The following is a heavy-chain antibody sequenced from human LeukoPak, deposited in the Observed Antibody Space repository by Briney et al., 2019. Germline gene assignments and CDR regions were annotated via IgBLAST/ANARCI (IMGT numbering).Heavy chain of an antibody. Sequence: ASVKVSCKASGYTFTSYGISWVRQAPGQGLEWMGWISAYNGNTNYAQKLQGRVTMTTDTSTSTAYMELRSLRSDDTAVYYCAKRHPYYYDSSGPYDYWGQGTLVTVSS. CDR2: ISAYNGNT. D-gene: IGHD3-22*01. J-gene: IGHJ4*02. CDR1: GYTFTSYG. CDR3: AKRHPYYYDSSGPYDY. V-gene: IGHV1-18*01.